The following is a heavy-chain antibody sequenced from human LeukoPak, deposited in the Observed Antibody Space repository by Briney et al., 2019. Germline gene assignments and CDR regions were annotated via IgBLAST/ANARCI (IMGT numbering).Heavy chain of an antibody. Sequence: SGGSLRLSCAASGFTFTSYSMNWVRQAPGKGLEWVSSISSSSNYIYYADSVKGRFTISRDNAKNSLYLQMNSLRAEDTAVYYCAREPGDSSGWSEWGQGTLVTVSS. D-gene: IGHD6-19*01. J-gene: IGHJ4*02. CDR1: GFTFTSYS. CDR2: ISSSSNYI. V-gene: IGHV3-21*01. CDR3: AREPGDSSGWSE.